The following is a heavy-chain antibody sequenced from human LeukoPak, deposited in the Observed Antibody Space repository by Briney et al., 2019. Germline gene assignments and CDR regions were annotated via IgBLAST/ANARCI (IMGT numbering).Heavy chain of an antibody. V-gene: IGHV6-1*01. J-gene: IGHJ5*02. D-gene: IGHD3-22*01. CDR2: AYYRSKWYN. CDR3: AKDFKAYNSDTSGPPPWWFDP. Sequence: SQTLSLTCAISGDSVSSNSAAWNWIRQSPSRGLEWLGRAYYRSKWYNDYAVSVKSRITINPDTSKNQFSLQLNSVTPEDTAVYYCAKDFKAYNSDTSGPPPWWFDPWGQGTLVTVSS. CDR1: GDSVSSNSAA.